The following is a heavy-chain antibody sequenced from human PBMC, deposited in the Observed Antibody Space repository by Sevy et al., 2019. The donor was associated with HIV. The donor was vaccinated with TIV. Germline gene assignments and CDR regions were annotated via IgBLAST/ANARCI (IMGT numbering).Heavy chain of an antibody. V-gene: IGHV3-15*01. CDR1: GFTFSNAW. Sequence: GGSLRLSCAASGFTFSNAWMSWVRQAPGKGLEWVGRMKSKTDGGTRDFAAPVKGRFSISRDDSKNTVYLQMDSLKDEDTGLYFCACGIGTSGIDPWGQGTLVTVSS. J-gene: IGHJ5*02. CDR2: MKSKTDGGTR. CDR3: ACGIGTSGIDP. D-gene: IGHD6-13*01.